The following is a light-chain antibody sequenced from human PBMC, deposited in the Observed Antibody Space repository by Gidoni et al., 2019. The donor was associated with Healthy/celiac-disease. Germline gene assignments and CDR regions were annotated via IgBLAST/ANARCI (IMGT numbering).Light chain of an antibody. J-gene: IGLJ3*02. CDR1: SGHSSYI. CDR3: ETWDNNASNWV. Sequence: QPVLTQSSSASASLGSSVQLTCTLSSGHSSYIIAWHQQQPGKAPRYLMKVEGSGSYNKGSGVPDRFSGSSSGADRYLTISNLQFEDEADYYCETWDNNASNWVFGGGTKLTVL. CDR2: VEGSGSY. V-gene: IGLV4-60*02.